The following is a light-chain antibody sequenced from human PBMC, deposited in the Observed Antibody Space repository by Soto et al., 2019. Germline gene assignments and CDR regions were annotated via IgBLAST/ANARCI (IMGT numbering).Light chain of an antibody. CDR1: SSDVGSYNR. J-gene: IGLJ1*01. Sequence: QSALTQPPSVSGSPGQSVAISCTGDSSDVGSYNRVSWYQQSPGTAPKLIIYEVTTRPSGVPDRFSGSKSGNTASLTISGLQAEDEADYYCNSYTISGTYVVGTGTQLTVL. CDR3: NSYTISGTYV. V-gene: IGLV2-18*02. CDR2: EVT.